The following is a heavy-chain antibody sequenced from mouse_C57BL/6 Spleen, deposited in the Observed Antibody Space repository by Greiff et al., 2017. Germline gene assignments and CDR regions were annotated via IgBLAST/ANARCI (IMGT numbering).Heavy chain of an antibody. CDR2: IYPGSGNT. V-gene: IGHV1-76*01. CDR3: AREDYSNLYYFDY. J-gene: IGHJ2*01. D-gene: IGHD2-5*01. Sequence: QVQLQQSGAELVRPGASVKLSCKASGYTFTDYYINWVKQRPGQGLEWIARIYPGSGNTYYNEKFKGKDTLTAEKSSSTAYMQLSSLTSEDSAVYFCAREDYSNLYYFDYWGQGTTLTVSS. CDR1: GYTFTDYY.